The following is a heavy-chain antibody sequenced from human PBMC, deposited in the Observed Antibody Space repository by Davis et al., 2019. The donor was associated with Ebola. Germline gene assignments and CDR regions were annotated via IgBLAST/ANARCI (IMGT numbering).Heavy chain of an antibody. J-gene: IGHJ6*02. CDR1: GFTFSDYY. V-gene: IGHV3-11*06. D-gene: IGHD1-7*01. Sequence: GESLKISCAASGFTFSDYYMSWIRQAPGKGLEWVSYISSSSSYTNYADSVKGRFTISRDNAKNSLYLQMNSLRAEDTDVYYCARDKGLELRRGMDVWGQGTTVTVSS. CDR2: ISSSSSYT. CDR3: ARDKGLELRRGMDV.